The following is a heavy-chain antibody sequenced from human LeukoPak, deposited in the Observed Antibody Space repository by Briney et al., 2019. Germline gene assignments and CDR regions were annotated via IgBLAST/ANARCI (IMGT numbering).Heavy chain of an antibody. CDR1: GFTFDDYA. V-gene: IGHV3-9*03. Sequence: PGGSLRLSCAAPGFTFDDYAMHWVRQAPGKGLEWVSGISWNSGSIGYADSVKGRFTISRDNAKNSLYLQMNSLRAEDMALYYCAKGGSGYYYNAFDIWGQGTMVTVSS. CDR3: AKGGSGYYYNAFDI. CDR2: ISWNSGSI. J-gene: IGHJ3*02. D-gene: IGHD3-22*01.